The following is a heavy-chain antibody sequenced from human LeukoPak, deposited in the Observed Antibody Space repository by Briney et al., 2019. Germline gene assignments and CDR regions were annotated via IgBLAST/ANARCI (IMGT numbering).Heavy chain of an antibody. CDR1: GGSISSYY. Sequence: PSETLSLTCTVSGGSISSYYWSWIRQPPGKGLEWIGYIYHSGSTNYNPSLKSRVTISVDTSKNQFSLKLSSVTAADTAVYYCARHPGDYYDILTAYYPPNYYFDYWGQGTLVTVSS. V-gene: IGHV4-59*08. CDR2: IYHSGST. J-gene: IGHJ4*02. D-gene: IGHD3-9*01. CDR3: ARHPGDYYDILTAYYPPNYYFDY.